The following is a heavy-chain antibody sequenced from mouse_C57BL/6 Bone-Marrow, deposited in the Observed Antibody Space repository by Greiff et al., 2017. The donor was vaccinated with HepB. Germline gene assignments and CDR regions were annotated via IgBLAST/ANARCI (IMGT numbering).Heavy chain of an antibody. D-gene: IGHD1-1*01. J-gene: IGHJ2*01. CDR2: IYPRSGNT. V-gene: IGHV1-81*01. CDR3: ARSVTTGFDY. CDR1: GYTFTSYG. Sequence: QVQLQQSGAELARPGASVKLSCKASGYTFTSYGISWVKQRTGQGLEWIGEIYPRSGNTYYNEKFKGKATLTADKSSSTAYMELRSLTSEDSAVYFCARSVTTGFDYWGQGTTLTVSS.